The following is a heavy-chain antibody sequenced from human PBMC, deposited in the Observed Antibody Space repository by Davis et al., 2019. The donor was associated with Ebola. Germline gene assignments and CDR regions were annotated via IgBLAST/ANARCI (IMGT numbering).Heavy chain of an antibody. CDR2: IYYSGST. CDR3: ARQSSIQLWHYFDY. V-gene: IGHV4-61*08. D-gene: IGHD5-18*01. Sequence: SETLSLTCTVSGGSISSGGYYWSWIRQHPGKGLEWIGYIYYSGSTNYNPSLKSRVTISVDTSKNQFSLKLSSVTAADTAVYYCARQSSIQLWHYFDYWGQGTLVTVSS. CDR1: GGSISSGGYY. J-gene: IGHJ4*02.